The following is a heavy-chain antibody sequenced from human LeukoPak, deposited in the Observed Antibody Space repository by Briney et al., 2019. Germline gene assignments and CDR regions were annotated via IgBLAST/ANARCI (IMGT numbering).Heavy chain of an antibody. V-gene: IGHV3-48*01. CDR1: GFTFSSLS. J-gene: IGHJ4*02. CDR3: ARGQEFDDGVFDS. D-gene: IGHD1-1*01. CDR2: ISGTSSNI. Sequence: GGSLRLSCTASGFTFSSLSMNWVRQAPEKGLEWVSYISGTSSNIYYADSVKGRFTISRDNSKNTVYLQMNSLRVEDTAIYYCARGQEFDDGVFDSWGQGTLVTVSS.